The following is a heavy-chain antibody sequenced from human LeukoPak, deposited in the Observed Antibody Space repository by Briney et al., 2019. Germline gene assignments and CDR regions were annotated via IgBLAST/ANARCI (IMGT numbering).Heavy chain of an antibody. CDR1: GFTFSSYA. Sequence: GGSLRLSCAASGFTFSSYAMGWVRQAPGKGLEWVSSISGSGDKTYYADSVKGQFTISRDNSKNTLYLQMNSLGAEDTAVYYCAKDHKPQLNIVVVPAAPLAYFDYWGQGTLVTVSS. CDR2: ISGSGDKT. D-gene: IGHD2-2*01. CDR3: AKDHKPQLNIVVVPAAPLAYFDY. J-gene: IGHJ4*02. V-gene: IGHV3-23*01.